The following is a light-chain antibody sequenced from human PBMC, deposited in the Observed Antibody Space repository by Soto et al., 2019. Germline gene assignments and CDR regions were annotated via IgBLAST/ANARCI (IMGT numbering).Light chain of an antibody. CDR3: QQRSNWPPT. Sequence: ENVLTQSPATLSLSPGERATLSSRASQSVSNYLAWYQHKPGQVPRLLIYDASNRATGIPVRFTGSGSGTDFTLTISNLEPEDFAVYYCQQRSNWPPTFGQGTKLEI. J-gene: IGKJ2*01. CDR1: QSVSNY. V-gene: IGKV3-11*01. CDR2: DAS.